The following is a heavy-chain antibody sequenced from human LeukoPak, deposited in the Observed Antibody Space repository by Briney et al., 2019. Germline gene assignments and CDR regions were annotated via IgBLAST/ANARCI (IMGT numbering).Heavy chain of an antibody. CDR1: GGSFSGYY. CDR2: INHSGST. D-gene: IGHD3-3*01. V-gene: IGHV4-34*01. Sequence: SETLPLTCAVYGGSFSGYYWSWIRQPPGKGLEWIGEINHSGSTNYNPSLKSRVTISVDTSKNQFSLKLSSVTAADTAVYYCASSPLEWLPIPDYWGQGTLVTVSS. J-gene: IGHJ4*02. CDR3: ASSPLEWLPIPDY.